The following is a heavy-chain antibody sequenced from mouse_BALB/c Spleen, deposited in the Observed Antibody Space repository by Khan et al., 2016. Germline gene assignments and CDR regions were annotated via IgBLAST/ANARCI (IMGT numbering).Heavy chain of an antibody. D-gene: IGHD2-4*01. Sequence: EVELVESGGDLVKPGGSLKLSCAASGFTFSSYVMSWVRQTPDKRLEWVATISSGGSYTYYPDSVKGRFTISRDNAKNTLYLQMSSLKSEDTARYYCARVYDYDYAMDYWGQGTSVTVSS. CDR3: ARVYDYDYAMDY. J-gene: IGHJ4*01. V-gene: IGHV5-6*01. CDR1: GFTFSSYV. CDR2: ISSGGSYT.